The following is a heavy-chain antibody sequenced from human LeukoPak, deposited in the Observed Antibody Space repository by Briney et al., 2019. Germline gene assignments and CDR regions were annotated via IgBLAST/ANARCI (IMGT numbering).Heavy chain of an antibody. D-gene: IGHD6-6*01. CDR2: IYSGGST. J-gene: IGHJ4*02. CDR1: GFTVSSNY. V-gene: IGHV3-66*02. Sequence: GGSLRLSCAASGFTVSSNYMSWVRQAPGKGLEWVSVIYSGGSTYYADSVKGRFTISRDNSKNTLYLQMNSLRAEDTAVYYCASYSSSSERPFDYWGQGTLVTVSS. CDR3: ASYSSSSERPFDY.